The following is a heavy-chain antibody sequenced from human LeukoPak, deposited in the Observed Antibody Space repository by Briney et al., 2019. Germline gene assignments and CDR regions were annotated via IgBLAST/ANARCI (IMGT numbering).Heavy chain of an antibody. J-gene: IGHJ4*02. CDR1: GYTFTSYG. CDR3: ARPPHYYDSSGYYLDY. V-gene: IGHV1-18*01. CDR2: ISAYNGNT. Sequence: GASVKVSCKASGYTFTSYGISWVRRAPGQGLEWMGWISAYNGNTNYAQKLQGRVTMTTDTSTSTAYMELRSLRSDDTAVYYCARPPHYYDSSGYYLDYWGQGTLVTVSS. D-gene: IGHD3-22*01.